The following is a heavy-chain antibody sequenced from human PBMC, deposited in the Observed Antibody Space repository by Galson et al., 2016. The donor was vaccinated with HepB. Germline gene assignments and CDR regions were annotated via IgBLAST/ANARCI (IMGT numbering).Heavy chain of an antibody. CDR2: IRLDGSNK. CDR3: ARRRGSGSDDY. Sequence: SLRLSCAASGFTFSTYSMHWVRQAPGKGLEWVTFIRLDGSNKYYADSVKGRFTISRDNSKKTLYLQMNSLRAEDTAVYYCARRRGSGSDDYLGQGTLVTVSS. J-gene: IGHJ4*02. D-gene: IGHD3-10*01. V-gene: IGHV3-33*08. CDR1: GFTFSTYS.